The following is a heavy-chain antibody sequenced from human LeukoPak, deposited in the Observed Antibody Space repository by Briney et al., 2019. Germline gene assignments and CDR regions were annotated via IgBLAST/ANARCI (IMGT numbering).Heavy chain of an antibody. Sequence: ASVKVSCKASGYPFTLYGFTWVRQAPGQGLELMGWSSSYNDNTNYAQKLQGRVTMTTDTSTSTVYMEMKSLRSDDTAVYYCARIQSRIIAARPGNPAFDYWGRGTLVTVSS. V-gene: IGHV1-18*01. CDR1: GYPFTLYG. CDR2: SSSYNDNT. J-gene: IGHJ4*02. CDR3: ARIQSRIIAARPGNPAFDY. D-gene: IGHD6-6*01.